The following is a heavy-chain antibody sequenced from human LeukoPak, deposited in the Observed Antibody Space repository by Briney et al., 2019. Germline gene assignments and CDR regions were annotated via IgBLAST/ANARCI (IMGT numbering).Heavy chain of an antibody. V-gene: IGHV1-69*02. J-gene: IGHJ4*02. CDR1: GGTFSSYT. CDR2: IIPILGIA. CDR3: ARRAVDWDTAMVFDY. D-gene: IGHD5-18*01. Sequence: SVKVSCKASGGTFSSYTISWVRQAPGQGLEWMGRIIPILGIANYAQKFQGRVTITADKSTSTAYMELSSLRSEDTAVYYRARRAVDWDTAMVFDYWGQGTLVTVSS.